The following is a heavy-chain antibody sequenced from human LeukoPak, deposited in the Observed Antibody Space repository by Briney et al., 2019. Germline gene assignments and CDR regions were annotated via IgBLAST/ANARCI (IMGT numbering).Heavy chain of an antibody. D-gene: IGHD3-10*01. CDR1: GYTFTSYY. Sequence: ASVKVSCKASGYTFTSYYMHWVRQAPGQGLEWMGIINPSGGSTSYAQKFQGRVTMTRDTSTSTVYMELSSLRPEDTAVYYCAAINPEAGSYYTHYYYGMDVWGQGTTVTVSS. CDR3: AAINPEAGSYYTHYYYGMDV. J-gene: IGHJ6*02. V-gene: IGHV1-46*01. CDR2: INPSGGST.